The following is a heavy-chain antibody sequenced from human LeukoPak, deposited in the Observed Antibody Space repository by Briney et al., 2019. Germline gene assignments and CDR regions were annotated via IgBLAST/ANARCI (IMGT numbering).Heavy chain of an antibody. CDR2: FDPEEGEI. V-gene: IGHV1-24*01. J-gene: IGHJ4*02. CDR3: ATDTTYGDYGSDY. CDR1: GNTLTELS. D-gene: IGHD4-17*01. Sequence: ASVTVSCKVSGNTLTELSIHWVRQAPGKGLEWRGGFDPEEGEIVYAQKLQGRVTMTEDTSTDTAYIELSSLRSEDTAVYYCATDTTYGDYGSDYWGQGTLVTVSS.